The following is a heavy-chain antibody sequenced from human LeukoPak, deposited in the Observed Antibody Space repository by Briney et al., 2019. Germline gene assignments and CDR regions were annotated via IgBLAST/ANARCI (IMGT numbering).Heavy chain of an antibody. CDR2: INHSGST. CDR1: GGSFSGYY. D-gene: IGHD3-3*01. V-gene: IGHV4-34*01. CDR3: ARDLPYYDFWSGPYFDY. J-gene: IGHJ4*02. Sequence: SSETLSLTCAVYGGSFSGYYWSWIRQPPGKGLEWIGEINHSGSTNYNPSLKSRVTISVDTSKNQFSLKLSSVTAADTAVYYCARDLPYYDFWSGPYFDYWGQGTLVTVSS.